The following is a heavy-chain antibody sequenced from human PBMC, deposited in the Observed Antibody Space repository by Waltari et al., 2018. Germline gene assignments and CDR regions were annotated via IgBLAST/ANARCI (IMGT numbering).Heavy chain of an antibody. CDR2: IYHSGST. J-gene: IGHJ4*02. CDR3: ASDGQDRYYYDSSGYYPFDY. D-gene: IGHD3-22*01. V-gene: IGHV4-38-2*01. Sequence: QVQLQESGPGLVKPPEPLSLTCAVSGYPISSGYSWGWVRQPPGTGLEWIGRIYHSGSTYYNPSLKSRVTISVDTSKNQFSLKLSSVTAADTAVYYCASDGQDRYYYDSSGYYPFDYWGQGTLVTVSS. CDR1: GYPISSGYS.